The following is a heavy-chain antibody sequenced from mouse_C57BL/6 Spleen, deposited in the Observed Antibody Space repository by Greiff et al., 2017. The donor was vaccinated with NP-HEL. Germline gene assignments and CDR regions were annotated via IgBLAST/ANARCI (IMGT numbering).Heavy chain of an antibody. Sequence: VQLQQSGAELVRPGTSVKVSCKASGYAFTNYLIEWVKQRPGQGLEWIGVINPGSGGTNYNEKFKGKATLTADKSSSTAYMQLSSLTSEDSAVYFCARDYGNFPDYWGQGTTLTVSS. CDR3: ARDYGNFPDY. J-gene: IGHJ2*01. CDR2: INPGSGGT. CDR1: GYAFTNYL. D-gene: IGHD2-1*01. V-gene: IGHV1-54*01.